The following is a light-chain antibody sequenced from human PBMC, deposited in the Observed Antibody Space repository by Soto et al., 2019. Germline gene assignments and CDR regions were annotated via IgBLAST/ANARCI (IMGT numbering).Light chain of an antibody. CDR1: SSDVGRYNL. CDR2: EVN. CDR3: CSYVGSSILM. V-gene: IGLV2-23*02. J-gene: IGLJ3*02. Sequence: QSALTQPASVSGSPGQSITISCTGTSSDVGRYNLVSWYQQLPGKAPKLIIYEVNERPSGISDRFSGSKSGNTASLTISGLQEEDEADYYCCSYVGSSILMFGGGTKVTVL.